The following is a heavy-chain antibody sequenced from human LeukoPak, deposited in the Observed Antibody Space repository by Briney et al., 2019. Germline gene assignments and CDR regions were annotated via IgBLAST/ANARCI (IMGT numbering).Heavy chain of an antibody. CDR3: ARDLWLSSKPAAMYAFDI. Sequence: PGGSLRLSCAASGFTFSSYAIHWVRQAPGKGLEYVSAISSNGGSTYYANSVKGRFTISRDNSKNTLYLQMGSLRAEDMAVYYCARDLWLSSKPAAMYAFDIWGQGTMVTVSS. D-gene: IGHD2-2*01. V-gene: IGHV3-64*01. CDR2: ISSNGGST. J-gene: IGHJ3*02. CDR1: GFTFSSYA.